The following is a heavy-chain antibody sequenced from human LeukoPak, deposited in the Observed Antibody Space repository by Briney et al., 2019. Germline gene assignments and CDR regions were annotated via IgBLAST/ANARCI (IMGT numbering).Heavy chain of an antibody. Sequence: GGSLRLSCAASGFTFSSYSMNWVRQAPGKGLEWVSSISSSSSYIYYADSVKGRFTISRDNAKNSLYLQMNSLRAEDTAVYYCARDRVQSAFPDTWGQGTLVTVSS. CDR3: ARDRVQSAFPDT. CDR1: GFTFSSYS. CDR2: ISSSSSYI. D-gene: IGHD1-1*01. J-gene: IGHJ5*02. V-gene: IGHV3-21*01.